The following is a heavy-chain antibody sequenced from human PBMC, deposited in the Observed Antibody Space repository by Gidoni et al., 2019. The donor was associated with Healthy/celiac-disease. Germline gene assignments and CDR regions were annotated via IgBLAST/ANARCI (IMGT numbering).Heavy chain of an antibody. CDR1: GGPFSSYA. J-gene: IGHJ4*02. CDR3: ARFSSWNYGRLSHLDY. CDR2: IIHIFGTA. V-gene: IGHV1-69*01. Sequence: QVQLVQSVAELKKPGSSVKVSSKSSGGPFSSYAISSVRQAPGQGLEWMGGIIHIFGTANYAQKFQGRVTITADESTSTAYMELSSLRSEDTAVYYCARFSSWNYGRLSHLDYWGQGTLVTVSS. D-gene: IGHD1-7*01.